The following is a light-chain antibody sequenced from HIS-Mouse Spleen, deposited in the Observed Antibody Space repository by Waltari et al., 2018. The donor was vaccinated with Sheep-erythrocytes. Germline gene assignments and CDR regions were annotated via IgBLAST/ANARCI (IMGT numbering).Light chain of an antibody. Sequence: QSALNQPPSASGSPGQSVTISCTGTSSDVGGYNYVSWYQHHPGKAPKLMIYELSKRPSGVPDRFSGSNSGNTASLTVSGLQAEDEADYYCSSYAGSNNWVFGGGTKLTVL. J-gene: IGLJ3*02. V-gene: IGLV2-8*01. CDR1: SSDVGGYNY. CDR2: ELS. CDR3: SSYAGSNNWV.